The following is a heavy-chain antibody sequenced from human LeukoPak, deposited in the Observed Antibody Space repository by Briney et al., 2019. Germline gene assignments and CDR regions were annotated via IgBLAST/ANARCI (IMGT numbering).Heavy chain of an antibody. V-gene: IGHV4-61*02. D-gene: IGHD3-22*01. Sequence: PSGTLSLTCTVSGGSISSGSYYWSWIRQPAGKGLEWIGRIYTSGSTNYNPSLKSRVTISVDTSKNQFSLKLSSVTAADTAVYYCARVWKYYYDSSGYDTWGQGTLVTSPQ. CDR2: IYTSGST. J-gene: IGHJ5*02. CDR3: ARVWKYYYDSSGYDT. CDR1: GGSISSGSYY.